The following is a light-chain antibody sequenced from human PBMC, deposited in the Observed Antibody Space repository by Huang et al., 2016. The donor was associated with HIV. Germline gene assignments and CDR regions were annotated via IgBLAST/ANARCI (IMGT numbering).Light chain of an antibody. V-gene: IGKV3-11*01. J-gene: IGKJ3*01. CDR3: QQRTNWPPGFT. CDR1: QSVGGY. CDR2: DAS. Sequence: EIVLTQSPATLSLSPGERATLSCRASQSVGGYLAWYQQKPGQAPRLLIYDASNRATGIPARVSGSGSGTDFTLTISSLEPEDFSVYYCQQRTNWPPGFTFGLGTKVDIK.